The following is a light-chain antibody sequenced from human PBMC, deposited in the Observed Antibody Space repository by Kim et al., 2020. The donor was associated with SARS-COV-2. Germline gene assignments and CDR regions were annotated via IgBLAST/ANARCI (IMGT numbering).Light chain of an antibody. V-gene: IGKV3-20*01. Sequence: EIVLTQSPGTLSLSPGERATLSCRASQTISNSYLAWYQQKPGQAPRLVIYGASSRATGIPDRFSGSGSGTDFTLTIRRLEPEDFAVYFCQQYGLSPRTFGQGTKVDIK. CDR3: QQYGLSPRT. CDR2: GAS. CDR1: QTISNSY. J-gene: IGKJ1*01.